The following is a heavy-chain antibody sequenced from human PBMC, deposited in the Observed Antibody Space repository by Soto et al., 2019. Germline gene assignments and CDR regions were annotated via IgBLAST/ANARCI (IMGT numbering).Heavy chain of an antibody. CDR1: GFTFSSYS. Sequence: PGGSLRLSCAASGFTFSSYSMNWVRQAPGKGLEWVSSISSSSSYIHYADSVKGRFTISRDNAKNSLYLQMNSLRAEDTAVYYCARDDDYGDYADAFDIWGQGTMVTVSS. V-gene: IGHV3-21*01. CDR2: ISSSSSYI. D-gene: IGHD4-17*01. J-gene: IGHJ3*02. CDR3: ARDDDYGDYADAFDI.